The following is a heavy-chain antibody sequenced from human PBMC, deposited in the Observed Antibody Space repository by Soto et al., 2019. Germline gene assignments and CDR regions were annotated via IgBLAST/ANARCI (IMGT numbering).Heavy chain of an antibody. CDR2: INAGNGNT. V-gene: IGHV1-3*01. D-gene: IGHD6-13*01. CDR1: GYTFTSYA. Sequence: QVQLVQSGAEVKKPGASVKVSCKASGYTFTSYAMHWVRQAPGQRLEWMGWINAGNGNTKYSQKFQGRVTITRDTTASTAYMELSSLRSEDTAVYYCARKSIRGSSTGFDPWGQGTLVTVSS. J-gene: IGHJ5*02. CDR3: ARKSIRGSSTGFDP.